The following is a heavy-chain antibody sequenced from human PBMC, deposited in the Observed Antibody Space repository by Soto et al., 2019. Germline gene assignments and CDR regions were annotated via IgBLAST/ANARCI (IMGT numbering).Heavy chain of an antibody. CDR2: IDQSASYL. J-gene: IGHJ5*02. D-gene: IGHD3-10*01. CDR3: ARHRGFGSRSYIDH. Sequence: GESLKIACKVSGYTFTNNWISWVRQMPGKGLEWMARIDQSASYLNYSPSLQGHVTISAGKSTNTAYLHFSSLKASDAAVYYCARHRGFGSRSYIDHWGQGTLVTVSS. V-gene: IGHV5-10-1*01. CDR1: GYTFTNNW.